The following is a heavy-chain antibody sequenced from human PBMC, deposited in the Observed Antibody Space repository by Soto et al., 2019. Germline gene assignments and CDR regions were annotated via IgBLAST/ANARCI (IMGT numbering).Heavy chain of an antibody. J-gene: IGHJ6*02. CDR3: ARDRGEQVAAAGDYYYYGMDV. CDR2: IYYSGST. D-gene: IGHD6-13*01. V-gene: IGHV4-30-4*01. CDR1: HCSIRSGAYS. Sequence: SHTLSLNCTFSHCSIRSGAYSWRWFRQPPGKGLEWIGYIYYSGSTYYNPSLKSRVTISVDTSKNQFSLKLSSVTAAVTSVYYCARDRGEQVAAAGDYYYYGMDVWGQGTTVTVSS.